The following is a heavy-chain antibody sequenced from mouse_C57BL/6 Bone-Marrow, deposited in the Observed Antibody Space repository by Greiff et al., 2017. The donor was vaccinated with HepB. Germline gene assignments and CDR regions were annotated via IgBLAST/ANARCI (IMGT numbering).Heavy chain of an antibody. D-gene: IGHD1-1*01. V-gene: IGHV3-5*01. CDR3: ARAYYGSSYWYFDV. J-gene: IGHJ1*03. Sequence: EVKLQESGPGLVKPSQTVFLTCTVTGISITTGNYRWSWIRQFPGNKLAWIGYIYYSGTITYNPSLTSRTTITRDTPKNQFFLEMNSLTAEDTATYYCARAYYGSSYWYFDVWGTGTTVTVSS. CDR1: GISITTGNYR. CDR2: IYYSGTI.